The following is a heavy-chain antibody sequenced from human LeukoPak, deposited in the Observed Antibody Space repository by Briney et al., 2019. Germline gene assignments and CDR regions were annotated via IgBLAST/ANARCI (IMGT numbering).Heavy chain of an antibody. V-gene: IGHV4-4*07. Sequence: PSETLSLTCTVSGGSISSYYWSWIRQPAGKGLKWIGRISASGSTNYNPSLKSRVIMSLDTSKNQFSLNLDSVTAADTAMYYCARVGDYGDYQYFQHWGQGTLVTVSS. J-gene: IGHJ1*01. CDR3: ARVGDYGDYQYFQH. D-gene: IGHD4-17*01. CDR1: GGSISSYY. CDR2: ISASGST.